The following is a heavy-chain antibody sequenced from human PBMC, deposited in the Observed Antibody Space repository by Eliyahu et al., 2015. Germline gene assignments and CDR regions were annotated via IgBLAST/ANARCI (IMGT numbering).Heavy chain of an antibody. CDR2: XYYSGST. J-gene: IGHJ4*02. CDR3: AGRLPTAGGYFDY. CDR1: GGSISSYY. D-gene: IGHD2-21*02. Sequence: TCTVSGGSISSYYWSWIRQPPGKGLEWIGYXYYSGSTNYNPSLKSRVTISVDTSKNQFSLKMRSVTAADXAVYYCAGRLPTAGGYFDYWGQGTLVTVSS. V-gene: IGHV4-59*01.